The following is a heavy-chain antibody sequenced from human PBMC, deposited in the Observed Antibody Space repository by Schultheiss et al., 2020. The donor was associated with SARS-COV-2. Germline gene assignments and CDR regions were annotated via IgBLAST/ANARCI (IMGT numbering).Heavy chain of an antibody. J-gene: IGHJ4*02. Sequence: SQTLSLTCAVSGGSISSGGYSWSWIRQPPGKGLVWIEYIYHSGSTYYNPSLKSRVTISVDRSKNQFSLKLSSVTAADTAVYYCARDADGPYYYDSSGLSWGQGTLVTVSS. CDR1: GGSISSGGYS. CDR3: ARDADGPYYYDSSGLS. CDR2: IYHSGST. V-gene: IGHV4-30-2*01. D-gene: IGHD3-22*01.